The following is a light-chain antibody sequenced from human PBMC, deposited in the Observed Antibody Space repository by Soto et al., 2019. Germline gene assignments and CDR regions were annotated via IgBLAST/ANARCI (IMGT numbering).Light chain of an antibody. Sequence: QSVLTQPASVSESPGQSITISCTGTSSDVGGYNYVSWYQQHPGKAPKLMIYEVSNRPSGVSSRFSGSKSGNTASLTISGLQAEDEADYYCSSYTTSITYVFGTGTEVTVL. J-gene: IGLJ1*01. CDR1: SSDVGGYNY. CDR2: EVS. V-gene: IGLV2-14*01. CDR3: SSYTTSITYV.